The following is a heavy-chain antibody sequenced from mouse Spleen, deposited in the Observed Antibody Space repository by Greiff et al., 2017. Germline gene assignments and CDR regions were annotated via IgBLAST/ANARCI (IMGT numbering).Heavy chain of an antibody. CDR1: GYTFTSYW. V-gene: IGHV1-69*02. Sequence: QVRLQQSGAELVRPGASVKLSCKASGYTFTSYWINWVKQRPGQGLEWIGNIYPSDSYTNYNQKFKDKATLTVDKSSSTAYMQLSSPTSEDSAVYYCTLKDAMDYWGQGTSVTVSS. D-gene: IGHD1-3*01. CDR3: TLKDAMDY. J-gene: IGHJ4*01. CDR2: IYPSDSYT.